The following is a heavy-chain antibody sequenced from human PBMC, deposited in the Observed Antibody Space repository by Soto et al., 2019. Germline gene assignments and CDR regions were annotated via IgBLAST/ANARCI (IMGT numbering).Heavy chain of an antibody. Sequence: EVQVLESGGGLVQPGGSLRLSCAASGFTFSSHAMSWVRRAPGKGLEWVSAIGTSHTPYYAAYYADSVKGRFTISRDNSKNTLFLQMNSLRAEDTAVYYCGRAPGGTGIVDYWGQGTLVNVSS. V-gene: IGHV3-23*01. CDR1: GFTFSSHA. D-gene: IGHD7-27*01. J-gene: IGHJ4*02. CDR2: IGTSHTPYYAA. CDR3: GRAPGGTGIVDY.